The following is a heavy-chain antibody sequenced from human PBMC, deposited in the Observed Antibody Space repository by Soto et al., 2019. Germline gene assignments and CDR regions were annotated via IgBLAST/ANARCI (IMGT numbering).Heavy chain of an antibody. Sequence: ASVTVSFKTSGSTYTAYYMRWVRQAPGQGLEWMGWFNPDNGGTNYAQKFQGRVTMTRDTSLNTAYMELSSLGSDDTAVYYCTRDSPLGDYWGQGTLVNVSS. J-gene: IGHJ4*02. CDR1: GSTYTAYY. V-gene: IGHV1-2*02. CDR2: FNPDNGGT. CDR3: TRDSPLGDY. D-gene: IGHD6-6*01.